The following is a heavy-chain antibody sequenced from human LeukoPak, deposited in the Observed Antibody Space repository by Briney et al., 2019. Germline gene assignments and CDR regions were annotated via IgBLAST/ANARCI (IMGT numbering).Heavy chain of an antibody. V-gene: IGHV4-39*01. Sequence: SEILSLTWIVSGGSISSSSYYWDWIRQSPGKGLEWIGTIYYSGSTDYNPSLKSRVTMSVETSKNQFSLKLSSVTAADTAVYYCARNISTVANGARYNWFDPWGQGTLVTVSS. CDR1: GGSISSSSYY. J-gene: IGHJ5*02. CDR2: IYYSGST. D-gene: IGHD4-11*01. CDR3: ARNISTVANGARYNWFDP.